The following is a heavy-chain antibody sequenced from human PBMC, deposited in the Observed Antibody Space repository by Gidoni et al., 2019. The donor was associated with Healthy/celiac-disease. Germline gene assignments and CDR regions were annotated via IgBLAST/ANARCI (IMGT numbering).Heavy chain of an antibody. V-gene: IGHV3-21*01. CDR3: ARDGYSYGPTGFDY. CDR2: ISSSSSYI. CDR1: GFTFSSYS. D-gene: IGHD5-18*01. Sequence: EVQLVESGGGLVKPGGSLRLSCAASGFTFSSYSMNWVRQAPGKGLEWVSSISSSSSYIYYADSVKGRFTISRDNAKNSLYLQVNSLRAEDTAVYYCARDGYSYGPTGFDYWGQGTLVTVSS. J-gene: IGHJ4*02.